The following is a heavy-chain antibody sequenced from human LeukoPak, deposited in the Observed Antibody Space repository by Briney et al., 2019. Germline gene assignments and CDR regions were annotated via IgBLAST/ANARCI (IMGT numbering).Heavy chain of an antibody. J-gene: IGHJ4*02. V-gene: IGHV4-34*01. CDR3: ARGPGRYNNGWFVY. Sequence: SETLSLTCSVHGGSFSGFYWTWLRQTPGKGLEWIGEINHRGVTIYNPSLKSRVTISEDTSENQFSLQLSSVTAADTAVYYSARGPGRYNNGWFVYWGQGTLVTVSA. CDR1: GGSFSGFY. D-gene: IGHD6-19*01. CDR2: INHRGVT.